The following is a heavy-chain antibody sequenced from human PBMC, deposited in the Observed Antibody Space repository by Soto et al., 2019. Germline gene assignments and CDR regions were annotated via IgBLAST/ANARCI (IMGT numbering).Heavy chain of an antibody. D-gene: IGHD2-15*01. Sequence: PGGSLRLSCAASGFTFSSYAMSWVRQAPGKGLEWVSAISGSGGSTYYADSVKGRFTISRDNSKNTLYLQMNSLRAEDTAVYYCAKDGRLVVVAAHIDYWGQGTLVTVSS. J-gene: IGHJ4*02. V-gene: IGHV3-23*01. CDR2: ISGSGGST. CDR1: GFTFSSYA. CDR3: AKDGRLVVVAAHIDY.